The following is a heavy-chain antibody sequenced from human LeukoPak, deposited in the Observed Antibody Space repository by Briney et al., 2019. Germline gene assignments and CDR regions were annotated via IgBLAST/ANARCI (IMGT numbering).Heavy chain of an antibody. CDR3: TARVVTTNEF. CDR2: VKTIRDGGTT. D-gene: IGHD2-21*02. Sequence: GGSLRLSCLGSGFNFNDAYMNWVRQAPGKGLEWVGRVKTIRDGGTTDDTAPVKGRFTISRDDSKRTVYLQMNSLKTEDTAVYFCTARVVTTNEFWGRGTLVTVSS. CDR1: GFNFNDAY. V-gene: IGHV3-15*01. J-gene: IGHJ4*02.